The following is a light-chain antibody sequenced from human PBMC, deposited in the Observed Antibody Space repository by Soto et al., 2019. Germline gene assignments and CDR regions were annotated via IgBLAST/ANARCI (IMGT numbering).Light chain of an antibody. J-gene: IGKJ5*01. CDR3: QQYNIWPPIT. V-gene: IGKV3-20*01. Sequence: EIVLTQSPGTLSLSPGERATLSCRASQSVSSSYLAWYQQKPGQAPRLLIYGASSGATGIPARFSGSGSGTEFTLTITSLQSEDIALYYCQQYNIWPPITFGQGTRLEIK. CDR1: QSVSSSY. CDR2: GAS.